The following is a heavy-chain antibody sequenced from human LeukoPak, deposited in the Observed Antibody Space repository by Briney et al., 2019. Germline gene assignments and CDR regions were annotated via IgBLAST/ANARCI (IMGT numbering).Heavy chain of an antibody. V-gene: IGHV3-11*04. Sequence: GGSLRLSCVASAFSVSRNHVTWVRQAPGKGLEWVSYISSSGSTIYYADSVKGRFTISRDNAKNSLSLQMNSLRAEDTALYYCARAVVTATPYFDYWGQGTLVTVSS. CDR3: ARAVVTATPYFDY. CDR1: AFSVSRNH. CDR2: ISSSGSTI. J-gene: IGHJ4*02. D-gene: IGHD2-15*01.